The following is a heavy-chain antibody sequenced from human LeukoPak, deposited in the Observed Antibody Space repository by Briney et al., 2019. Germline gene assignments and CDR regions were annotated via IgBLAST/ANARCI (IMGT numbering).Heavy chain of an antibody. CDR2: IISDGSTT. Sequence: GGSLRLSCAACGFIFSDYEMYWVRQAPGKGLVWVSRIISDGSTTNYADSVKDRFTISRDNAKNTVYLQMKSLRAEDTAVYYCARGNYGFDYWGQGTLVTVSS. J-gene: IGHJ4*02. V-gene: IGHV3-74*01. CDR1: GFIFSDYE. D-gene: IGHD3-10*01. CDR3: ARGNYGFDY.